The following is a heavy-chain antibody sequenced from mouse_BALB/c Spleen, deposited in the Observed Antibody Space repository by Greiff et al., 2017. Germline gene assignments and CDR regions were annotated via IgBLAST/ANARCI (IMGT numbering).Heavy chain of an antibody. CDR2: IYPGDGDT. J-gene: IGHJ3*01. Sequence: QVHVKQSGAELVRPGSSVKISCKASGYAFSSYWMNWVKQRPGQGLEWIGQIYPGDGDTNYNGKFKGKATLTADKSSSTAYMQLSSLTSEDSAVYVCARRGLGRVFAYWGQGTLVTVSA. V-gene: IGHV1-80*01. D-gene: IGHD4-1*01. CDR3: ARRGLGRVFAY. CDR1: GYAFSSYW.